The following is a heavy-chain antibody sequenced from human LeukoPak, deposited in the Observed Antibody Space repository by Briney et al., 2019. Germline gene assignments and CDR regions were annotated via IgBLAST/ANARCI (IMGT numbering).Heavy chain of an antibody. J-gene: IGHJ4*02. D-gene: IGHD3-10*01. Sequence: PSQTLSLTCTVSGGSISSGSYYWRWIRQPAGKGLEWVGRIYTSGSTNYNPSLKSRVTTSVDTSKNQFSLKLSSVTAADTAVYYCAREMVVVRGVEPFDYWGQGTLVTVSS. CDR1: GGSISSGSYY. CDR3: AREMVVVRGVEPFDY. CDR2: IYTSGST. V-gene: IGHV4-61*02.